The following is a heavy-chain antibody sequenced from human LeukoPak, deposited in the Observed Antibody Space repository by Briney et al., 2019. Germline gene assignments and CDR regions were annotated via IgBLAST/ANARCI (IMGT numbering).Heavy chain of an antibody. CDR2: IYYSGST. Sequence: PSETLSLTCAVSGGSISSYYWSWIRQPPGKGLEWIGYIYYSGSTNYNPSLKSRVTISVGTSKNQFSLKLSSVTAADTAVYYCARLGPTYYYDSSGPEDAFDIWGQGTMVTVSS. D-gene: IGHD3-22*01. CDR3: ARLGPTYYYDSSGPEDAFDI. V-gene: IGHV4-59*08. J-gene: IGHJ3*02. CDR1: GGSISSYY.